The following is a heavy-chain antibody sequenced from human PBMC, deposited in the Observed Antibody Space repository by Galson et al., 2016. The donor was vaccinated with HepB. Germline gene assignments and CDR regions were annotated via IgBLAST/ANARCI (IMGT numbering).Heavy chain of an antibody. CDR1: GASMSTSSFY. CDR3: ARHLGVFYYGMDV. V-gene: IGHV4-39*01. J-gene: IGHJ6*02. Sequence: ETLSLTCTVSGASMSTSSFYWGWVRQPPGKGLEWIGTIYYSGTTNYNPPLKSRVTVSVDTFKNQFSLKLRSVTAADTAVYYCARHLGVFYYGMDVWGQGTTVSVS. CDR2: IYYSGTT.